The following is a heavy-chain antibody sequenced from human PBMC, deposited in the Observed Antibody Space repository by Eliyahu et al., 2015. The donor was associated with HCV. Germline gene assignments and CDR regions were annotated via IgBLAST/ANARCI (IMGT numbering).Heavy chain of an antibody. CDR3: AKDMGAGYYYGMDV. CDR2: ISGSGGST. V-gene: IGHV3-23*01. D-gene: IGHD1-26*01. CDR1: GXTFGSYA. Sequence: EVQLLESGGGLVQPGGSLRLSCXASGXTFGSYAMXXXXQAPGXGLEWVSAISGSGGSTYYADSVKGRFTISRDNSKNTLYLQMNSLRAEDTAVYYCAKDMGAGYYYGMDVWGQGTTVTVSS. J-gene: IGHJ6*02.